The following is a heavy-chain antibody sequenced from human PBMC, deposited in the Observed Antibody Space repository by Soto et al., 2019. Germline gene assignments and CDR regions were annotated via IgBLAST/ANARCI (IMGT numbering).Heavy chain of an antibody. J-gene: IGHJ5*02. CDR1: GYTFTSYD. CDR2: MNPNSGNT. CDR3: ARARRIAEGGGLEP. V-gene: IGHV1-8*01. D-gene: IGHD2-21*01. Sequence: QVQLVQSGAEVKKPGASVKVSCKASGYTFTSYDGTWVRQATGQGLEWMGWMNPNSGNTGYAQKFQGRLTMNRNTPISTAYMELSSLRSEDTAVYYWARARRIAEGGGLEPWGQGTLVTVSS.